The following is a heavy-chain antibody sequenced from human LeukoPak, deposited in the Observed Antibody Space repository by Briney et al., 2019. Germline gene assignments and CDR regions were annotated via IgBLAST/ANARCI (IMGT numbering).Heavy chain of an antibody. D-gene: IGHD5-18*01. CDR3: TRPEYKYGYVLDY. CDR2: INPDTGGT. CDR1: GYPFTGHI. Sequence: GASVKVSCKAPGYPFTGHIMHWVRQAPGQGLEWMGWINPDTGGTNYAQNFQGRVTMTRDTSISTAYMELTRLTSDDTAVYYCTRPEYKYGYVLDYWGQGTLVTVSS. J-gene: IGHJ4*02. V-gene: IGHV1-2*02.